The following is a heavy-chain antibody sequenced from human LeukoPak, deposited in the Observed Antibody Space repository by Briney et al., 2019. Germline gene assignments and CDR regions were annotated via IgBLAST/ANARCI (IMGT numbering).Heavy chain of an antibody. CDR3: ARESGTMVRGVIND. V-gene: IGHV4-4*07. CDR1: GGSISSYY. J-gene: IGHJ4*02. Sequence: SETLSLTCTVSGGSISSYYWSWIRQPAGKGLEWIGRIYTSGSTNYNPSLKSRVTMSVDTSKNQFSLKLSSVTAADTAVYYCARESGTMVRGVINDWGQGTLVTVSS. CDR2: IYTSGST. D-gene: IGHD3-10*01.